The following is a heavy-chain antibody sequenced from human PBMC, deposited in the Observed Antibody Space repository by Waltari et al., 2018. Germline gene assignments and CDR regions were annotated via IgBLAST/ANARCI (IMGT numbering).Heavy chain of an antibody. CDR1: GGSFSGYY. V-gene: IGHV4-34*01. CDR3: ARARYYDFWSGYYKAAYMDV. J-gene: IGHJ6*03. Sequence: QVQLQQWGAGLLKPSETLSLTCAVYGGSFSGYYWSWIRQPPGKGLEWIGEINHSGSTNYNPPLKSRVTISVDTSKNQFSLKLSSVTAADTAVYYCARARYYDFWSGYYKAAYMDVWGKGTTVTVSS. D-gene: IGHD3-3*01. CDR2: INHSGST.